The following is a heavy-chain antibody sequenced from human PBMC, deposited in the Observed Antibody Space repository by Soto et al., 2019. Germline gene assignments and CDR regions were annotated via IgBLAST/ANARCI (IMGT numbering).Heavy chain of an antibody. CDR3: ATESGGTFDD. CDR2: IWYDGSNK. D-gene: IGHD3-10*01. Sequence: QVHLVESGGGVVQPGRSLRLSCAASGFTFSSYGMHWVRQAPGKGLEWVAVIWYDGSNKYYADSVKGRFTISRDNSKNTLYLQMTSLIAADTAVYYCATESGGTFDDWGQGTLVTVSS. V-gene: IGHV3-33*01. J-gene: IGHJ4*02. CDR1: GFTFSSYG.